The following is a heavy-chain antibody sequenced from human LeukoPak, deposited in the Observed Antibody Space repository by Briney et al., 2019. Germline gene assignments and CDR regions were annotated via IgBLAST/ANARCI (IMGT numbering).Heavy chain of an antibody. J-gene: IGHJ5*02. CDR3: ARAKLRNWFDP. CDR1: GGSISGYS. CDR2: IYYSGSA. Sequence: SETLSLTCTVSGGSISGYSWSWIRQPPGKGLECIGYIYYSGSANYNPSLKSRVTMSVDTSKNQFSLSLSSVTAADTAVYYCARAKLRNWFDPWGQGTLVTVSS. V-gene: IGHV4-59*01. D-gene: IGHD1-1*01.